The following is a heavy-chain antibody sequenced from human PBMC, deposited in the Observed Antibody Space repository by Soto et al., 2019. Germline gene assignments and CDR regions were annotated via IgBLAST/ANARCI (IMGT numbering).Heavy chain of an antibody. J-gene: IGHJ4*02. CDR1: GFPFSSYS. CDR3: ARDASKTAVAGLDY. Sequence: PGGSLRLSCAASGFPFSSYSMNWVCQAPGKGLEWVSYISSSSSTIYYADSVKGRFTISRDNAKNSLYLQMNSLRAEDTAVYYCARDASKTAVAGLDYWGQGTLVTVSS. D-gene: IGHD6-19*01. V-gene: IGHV3-48*01. CDR2: ISSSSSTI.